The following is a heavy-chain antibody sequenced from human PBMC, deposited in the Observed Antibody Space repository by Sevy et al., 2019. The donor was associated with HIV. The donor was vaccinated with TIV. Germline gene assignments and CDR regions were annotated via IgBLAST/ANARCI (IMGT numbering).Heavy chain of an antibody. V-gene: IGHV3-23*01. J-gene: IGHJ4*02. CDR3: VYSSSSGGY. Sequence: GGSLRLSCAASGFTFSSYAMSWVRQAPGKGLEWVSAISGSGGSTYYADSVKGRFTNSRDNSKNTLYLQMNSLRAEDTSVYYCVYSSSSGGYWGQGTLVTVSS. D-gene: IGHD6-6*01. CDR1: GFTFSSYA. CDR2: ISGSGGST.